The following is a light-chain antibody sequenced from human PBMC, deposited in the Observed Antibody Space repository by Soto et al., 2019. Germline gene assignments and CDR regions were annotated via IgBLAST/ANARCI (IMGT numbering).Light chain of an antibody. V-gene: IGLV2-14*01. J-gene: IGLJ2*01. CDR1: SGDIAAFNS. Sequence: QSALTQPASVSASPGQSITISCTGTSGDIAAFNSVAWFQQHPGKAPKLIICDVSHRPSGVSTRFSGSKSGNTASLTISGLQPEDEADYYCSSYSTNATRVFAGWTKLTVL. CDR3: SSYSTNATRV. CDR2: DVS.